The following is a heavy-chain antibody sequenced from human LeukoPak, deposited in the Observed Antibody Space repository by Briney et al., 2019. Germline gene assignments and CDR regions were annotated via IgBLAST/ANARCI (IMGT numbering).Heavy chain of an antibody. J-gene: IGHJ4*02. Sequence: GGSLRLSCAASGFTFDDYGMSWVRQAPGKGLEWVSGINWNGGSTGYADSVKGRFTISRDNAKNSLYLQMNSLRAEDTAVYYCARDASYYYDSSGYYLPNYYFDYWGQGTLVTVSS. D-gene: IGHD3-22*01. CDR3: ARDASYYYDSSGYYLPNYYFDY. V-gene: IGHV3-20*04. CDR2: INWNGGST. CDR1: GFTFDDYG.